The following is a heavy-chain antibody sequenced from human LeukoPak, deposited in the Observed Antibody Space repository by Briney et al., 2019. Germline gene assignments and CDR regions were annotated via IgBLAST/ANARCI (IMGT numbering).Heavy chain of an antibody. Sequence: GGSLRLSCAASGFTFSGSAMHWVRQASGKGLEWVGRIKSKANSYATAYAASVKGRFTISRDDSKNTAYLQMNSLKTEDTAVYYCTRHLDYYDSSGYYDYWGQGTLVTVSS. CDR3: TRHLDYYDSSGYYDY. J-gene: IGHJ4*02. CDR1: GFTFSGSA. D-gene: IGHD3-22*01. V-gene: IGHV3-73*01. CDR2: IKSKANSYAT.